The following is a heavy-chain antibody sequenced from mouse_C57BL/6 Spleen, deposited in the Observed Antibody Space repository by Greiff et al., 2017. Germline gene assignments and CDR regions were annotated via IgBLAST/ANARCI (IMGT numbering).Heavy chain of an antibody. CDR2: INPNYGTT. CDR1: GYSFTDYN. CDR3: ARYEDSSGYLYFDY. J-gene: IGHJ2*01. V-gene: IGHV1-39*01. D-gene: IGHD3-2*02. Sequence: VQLQPSGPELVKPGASVKISCKASGYSFTDYNMNWVKQSNGKSLEWIGVINPNYGTTSYNQKFKGKATLTVDQSSSTAYMQLNSLTSEDSAVYYCARYEDSSGYLYFDYWGQGTTLTVSS.